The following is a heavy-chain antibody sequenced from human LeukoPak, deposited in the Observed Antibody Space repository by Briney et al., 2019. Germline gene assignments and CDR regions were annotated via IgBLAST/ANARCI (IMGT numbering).Heavy chain of an antibody. CDR2: ISAYNGNT. Sequence: ASVKVSCKASGYTFTSYVISWVRQAPGQGLEWMGWISAYNGNTNYAQKLQGRVTMTTDTSTSTAYMELRSLRSDDTAVYYCARVGKYYYGSGRPDYWGQGTLVTVSS. CDR1: GYTFTSYV. V-gene: IGHV1-18*04. J-gene: IGHJ4*02. D-gene: IGHD3-10*01. CDR3: ARVGKYYYGSGRPDY.